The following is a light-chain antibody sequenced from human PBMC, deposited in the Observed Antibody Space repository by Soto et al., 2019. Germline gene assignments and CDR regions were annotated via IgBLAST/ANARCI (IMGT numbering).Light chain of an antibody. CDR3: SSYTSSSTPW. Sequence: QSALTQPASVSGSPGQSITISCTGTSSDVGGYNYVSWYQHHPGKAPKLMIYDVSNRPSGVSNRFSGSKSGNTASLTISGLQAEDEADYYCSSYTSSSTPWFGGGTKLTVL. CDR2: DVS. V-gene: IGLV2-14*03. CDR1: SSDVGGYNY. J-gene: IGLJ3*02.